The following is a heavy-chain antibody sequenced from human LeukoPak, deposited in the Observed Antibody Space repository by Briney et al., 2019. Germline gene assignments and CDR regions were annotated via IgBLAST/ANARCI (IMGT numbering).Heavy chain of an antibody. Sequence: ASVTVSCKASGYTFTSYGISWVRQAPGQGLEGMGWISAYNGNTNYAQKLQGRVTMTTDTATSKAYMAPKRLRANDKARYYCSRVAPLLRYFDWYYHYWRQGTLVTVSS. CDR2: ISAYNGNT. CDR3: SRVAPLLRYFDWYYHY. J-gene: IGHJ4*02. CDR1: GYTFTSYG. V-gene: IGHV1-18*01. D-gene: IGHD3-9*01.